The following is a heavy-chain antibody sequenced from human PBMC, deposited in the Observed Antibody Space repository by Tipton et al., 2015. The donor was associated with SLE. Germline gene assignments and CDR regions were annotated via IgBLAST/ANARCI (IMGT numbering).Heavy chain of an antibody. Sequence: TLSLTCIVSGGSLSTYYWSWIRQPPGKGLEWIAYIYYAGSTKYNPSLQSRVTISVDTSKNQFSLNLSSVTAADTAVYYCTNDDGDAFEIWGQGTMVTVSS. CDR1: GGSLSTYY. J-gene: IGHJ3*02. CDR2: IYYAGST. V-gene: IGHV4-59*08. CDR3: TNDDGDAFEI. D-gene: IGHD1-1*01.